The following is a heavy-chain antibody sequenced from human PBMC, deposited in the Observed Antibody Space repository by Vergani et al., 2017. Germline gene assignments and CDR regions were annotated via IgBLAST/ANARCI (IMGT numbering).Heavy chain of an antibody. D-gene: IGHD2-15*01. Sequence: VQLLESGGGLVQPGGSLRLSCAASGFTFSNFGLHWIRQAPGKGLEWLAYIGKDGINTRYRDAVKGRFTVSRDNSKDILYLQMDSLRSEDTALYYCAKYLHDSTDGLPDSWGPGTLVIVSS. CDR3: AKYLHDSTDGLPDS. CDR2: IGKDGINT. V-gene: IGHV3-30*02. J-gene: IGHJ4*02. CDR1: GFTFSNFG.